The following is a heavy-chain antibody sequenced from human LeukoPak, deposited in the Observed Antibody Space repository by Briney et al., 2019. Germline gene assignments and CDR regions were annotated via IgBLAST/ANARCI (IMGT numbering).Heavy chain of an antibody. J-gene: IGHJ4*02. CDR2: VNHSGST. CDR3: ARVPRRRLWLPVDY. Sequence: SEALSLTCAVYGGSFSGYYWSWIRQPPAKGLEWIGEVNHSGSTNYNPSLKSRVTISVYTSKNQFSLKLSSVTAADTAVYYCARVPRRRLWLPVDYWGQGTLVTVSS. D-gene: IGHD5-18*01. V-gene: IGHV4-34*01. CDR1: GGSFSGYY.